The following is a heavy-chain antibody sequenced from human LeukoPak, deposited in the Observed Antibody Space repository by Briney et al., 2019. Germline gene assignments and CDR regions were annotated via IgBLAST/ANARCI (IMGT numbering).Heavy chain of an antibody. V-gene: IGHV4-4*07. J-gene: IGHJ3*02. Sequence: SETLSLTCTVSGGSMNNHYWNWIRQPAGKGLEWIGRIYTSGNTNYNPSLKSRLTISVDTSKNQLSLNLSSVTAADTAVYYCARGALDAFDIWGQGTMVTVSS. CDR1: GGSMNNHY. CDR2: IYTSGNT. CDR3: ARGALDAFDI.